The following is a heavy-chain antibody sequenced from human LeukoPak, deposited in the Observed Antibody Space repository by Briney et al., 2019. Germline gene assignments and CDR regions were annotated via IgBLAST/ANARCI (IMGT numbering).Heavy chain of an antibody. CDR1: GGSISSSSYY. CDR3: ARDSLPSYYHFWSGYSPYYFDY. CDR2: IYYSGST. Sequence: SETLSLTCTVSGGSISSSSYYWGWIRQPPGKGLEWIGSIYYSGSTYYNPSLKSRVTISVDTSKNQFSLKLSSVTAADTAVYYCARDSLPSYYHFWSGYSPYYFDYWGQGTLVTVSS. J-gene: IGHJ4*02. D-gene: IGHD3-3*01. V-gene: IGHV4-39*02.